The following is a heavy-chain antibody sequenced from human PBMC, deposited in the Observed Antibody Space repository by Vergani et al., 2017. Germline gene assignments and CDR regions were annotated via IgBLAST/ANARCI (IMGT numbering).Heavy chain of an antibody. Sequence: QVQLVQSGAEVKKPGSSVKVSCKASGGTFSSYAISWVRQAPGQGLEWMGGIIPIFGTANYAKKFQGRVTITADESTGTSYMELSSLSTEDTAVYYCARYASSGWGPDAFDIWGQGTMVTVSS. CDR3: ARYASSGWGPDAFDI. J-gene: IGHJ3*02. CDR2: IIPIFGTA. CDR1: GGTFSSYA. V-gene: IGHV1-69*13. D-gene: IGHD6-19*01.